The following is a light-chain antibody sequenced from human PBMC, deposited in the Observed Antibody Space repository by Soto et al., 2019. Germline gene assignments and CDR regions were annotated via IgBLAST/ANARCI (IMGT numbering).Light chain of an antibody. V-gene: IGLV2-14*01. Sequence: QSALTQSASVSGSPGQSITISCTGTSSDVGGYNYVSWYQQHPGKAPKLMIYDVSNRPSGVSNRFSGSKSGNTASLTISGLQAEEEADYYCSSYTSSSTVVFGGGTKLTVL. CDR2: DVS. J-gene: IGLJ2*01. CDR3: SSYTSSSTVV. CDR1: SSDVGGYNY.